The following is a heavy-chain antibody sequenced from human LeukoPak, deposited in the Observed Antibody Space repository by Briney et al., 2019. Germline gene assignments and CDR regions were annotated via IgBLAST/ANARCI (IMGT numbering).Heavy chain of an antibody. D-gene: IGHD3-22*01. CDR2: ISSSSSYI. J-gene: IGHJ4*02. V-gene: IGHV3-21*01. CDR1: GFTFSSYS. Sequence: GGSLRLSCAASGFTFSSYSMNWVRQAPGKGLEWVSSISSSSSYIYYADSVKGRFTISRDNAKNSLYLQMNSLSAEDTAVYYCARLRPLDYYDSSGWDYWGQGTLVTVSS. CDR3: ARLRPLDYYDSSGWDY.